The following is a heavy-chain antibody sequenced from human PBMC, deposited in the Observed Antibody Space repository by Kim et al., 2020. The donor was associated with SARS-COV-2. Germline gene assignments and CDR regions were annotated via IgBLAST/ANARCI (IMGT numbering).Heavy chain of an antibody. CDR1: SDSFSAYY. CDR3: ARFLGPASWHQIYY. Sequence: SETLSLTCTVSSDSFSAYYWSWIRHLPGKGLEWIGYIFYGGDTNYNPSLRSRVTISWDTSTHQFSLDLTSVTDADTAVYYCARFLGPASWHQIYYWGQ. D-gene: IGHD3-16*01. J-gene: IGHJ4*02. V-gene: IGHV4-59*12. CDR2: IFYGGDT.